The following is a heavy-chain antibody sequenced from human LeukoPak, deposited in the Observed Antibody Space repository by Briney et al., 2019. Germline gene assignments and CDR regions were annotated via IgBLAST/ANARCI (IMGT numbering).Heavy chain of an antibody. CDR3: ARAGGDGYNMGLDY. D-gene: IGHD5-24*01. J-gene: IGHJ4*02. V-gene: IGHV4-59*01. CDR1: GGSISSYY. Sequence: SETLSLTCTVSGGSISSYYWSWIRQPPGKGLEWIGYIYYSGSTTYNPSPKSRVTISVATSKSQFSLKLSSVTAADTAVYYCARAGGDGYNMGLDYWGQGTLVTVSS. CDR2: IYYSGST.